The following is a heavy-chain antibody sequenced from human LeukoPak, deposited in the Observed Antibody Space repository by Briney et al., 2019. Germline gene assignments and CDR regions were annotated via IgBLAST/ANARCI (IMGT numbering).Heavy chain of an antibody. D-gene: IGHD6-19*01. J-gene: IGHJ4*02. Sequence: GASVKVSCKASGYTFTGYYMHWVRQAPGQGLKWMGWINPNSGGTNYAQKFQGRVTMTRDTSISTAYMELSRLRSDDTAVYYCARIPHSSGHADYWGQGTLVTVSS. CDR1: GYTFTGYY. V-gene: IGHV1-2*02. CDR2: INPNSGGT. CDR3: ARIPHSSGHADY.